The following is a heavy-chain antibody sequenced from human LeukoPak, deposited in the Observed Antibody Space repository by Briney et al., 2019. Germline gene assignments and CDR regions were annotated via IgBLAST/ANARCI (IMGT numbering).Heavy chain of an antibody. CDR2: ISSSSSKT. J-gene: IGHJ4*02. D-gene: IGHD6-19*01. CDR1: GFTFSDYY. Sequence: PGGSLRLSCAASGFTFSDYYMSWIRQAPGKGLEWVSYISSSSSKTNYADSVKGRFTISRDNPSNSLFLQMNSLRADDTAVYYCARDGYRSGWSPDYLGQGTLVTVSS. CDR3: ARDGYRSGWSPDY. V-gene: IGHV3-11*05.